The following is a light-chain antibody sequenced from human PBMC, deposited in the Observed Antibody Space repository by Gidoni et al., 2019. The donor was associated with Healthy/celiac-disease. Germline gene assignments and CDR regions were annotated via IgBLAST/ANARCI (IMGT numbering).Light chain of an antibody. J-gene: IGKJ4*01. CDR3: QQSYRTPLT. Sequence: DIQMTQSPSSLSASVGDRVTITCRASQSISSYLNWYQQKPGKAPKLLIYAASSLQSGVPSRFSGSGSGTDFTLTISSLQPEAFATYFCQQSYRTPLTFXGXTKVEIK. V-gene: IGKV1-39*01. CDR2: AAS. CDR1: QSISSY.